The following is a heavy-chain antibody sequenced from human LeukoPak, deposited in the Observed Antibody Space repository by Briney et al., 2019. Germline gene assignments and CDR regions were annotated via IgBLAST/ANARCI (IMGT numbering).Heavy chain of an antibody. V-gene: IGHV1-18*01. CDR1: GYTFTSHG. CDR2: ISANNGNT. Sequence: ASVKVSCKASGYTFTSHGITWVRQAPGQGLEWMGWISANNGNTNYAQKLQGRVTMTTDTSTSTAYMELRSLRSDDTAVYYCARDRDRGNHSSSWYWGLFVGGSDYWGQGTLVTVSS. J-gene: IGHJ4*02. D-gene: IGHD6-13*01. CDR3: ARDRDRGNHSSSWYWGLFVGGSDY.